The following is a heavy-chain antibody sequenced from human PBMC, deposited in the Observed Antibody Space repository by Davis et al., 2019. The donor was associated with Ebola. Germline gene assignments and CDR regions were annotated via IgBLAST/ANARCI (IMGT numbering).Heavy chain of an antibody. CDR3: AASAGTVGQFDY. D-gene: IGHD1-14*01. CDR2: IVVGSGDT. J-gene: IGHJ4*02. Sequence: AASVKVSCKTSGFTFSTSAMQWVRQARGQRLEWIGWIVVGSGDTNSALKFQGRVTITNDMSTTTSYLDLSDLSPEDTAVYYCAASAGTVGQFDYWGQGTLVTVSS. V-gene: IGHV1-58*02. CDR1: GFTFSTSA.